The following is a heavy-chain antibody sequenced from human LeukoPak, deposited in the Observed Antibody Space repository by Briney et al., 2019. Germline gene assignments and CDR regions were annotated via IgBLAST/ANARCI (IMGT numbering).Heavy chain of an antibody. D-gene: IGHD6-19*01. Sequence: PGGSLRLSCAASGFTFSSYAMSWVRQAPGKGLEWVSAISGSGGSTYYADSVKGRFTISRDNSKNTLYLQMNSLRAEDTAVYYCAKDPRWSSGWRSSNGDAFDSWRQGTMVTVSA. V-gene: IGHV3-23*01. CDR1: GFTFSSYA. CDR2: ISGSGGST. CDR3: AKDPRWSSGWRSSNGDAFDS. J-gene: IGHJ3*02.